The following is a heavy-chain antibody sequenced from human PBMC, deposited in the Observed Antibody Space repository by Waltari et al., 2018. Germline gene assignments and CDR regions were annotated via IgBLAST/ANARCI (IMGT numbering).Heavy chain of an antibody. V-gene: IGHV4-39*01. Sequence: QLQLQESGPGLVKPSETLSLTCTVSGGSIRSSSYYWGWIRQPPGKGLEWIGSIYYSGSTYYNPSLKSRVTISVDTSKNQFSLKLSSVTAADTAVYYCARPGVDRGDAFDIWGQGTMVTVSS. J-gene: IGHJ3*02. CDR3: ARPGVDRGDAFDI. CDR2: IYYSGST. CDR1: GGSIRSSSYY. D-gene: IGHD3-10*01.